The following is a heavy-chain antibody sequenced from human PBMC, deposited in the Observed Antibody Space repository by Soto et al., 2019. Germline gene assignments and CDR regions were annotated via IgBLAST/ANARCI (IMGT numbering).Heavy chain of an antibody. CDR2: ISYDGSNK. V-gene: IGHV3-30*18. CDR3: AKDLTPWDGYNYIFDY. CDR1: GFTFSSYG. D-gene: IGHD5-12*01. J-gene: IGHJ4*02. Sequence: QVQLVESGGGVVQPGRSLRLSCAASGFTFSSYGMHWVRQAPGKGLEWVAVISYDGSNKYYADSVKGRFTISRDNSKNTLYLQMNSLRAEDTAVYYCAKDLTPWDGYNYIFDYWGQGTLVTVSS.